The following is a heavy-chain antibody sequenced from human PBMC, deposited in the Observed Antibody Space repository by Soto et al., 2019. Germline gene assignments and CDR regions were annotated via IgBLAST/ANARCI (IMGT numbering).Heavy chain of an antibody. CDR2: ISSRASAT. D-gene: IGHD2-15*01. CDR3: ARDYCSETTCPNYGMDV. J-gene: IGHJ6*02. CDR1: IFTFSDYY. V-gene: IGHV3-11*01. Sequence: GGSLRLSCEASIFTFSDYYMTWIRQAPGKGLEWVSSISSRASATYYADSVKGRFTISRDNARNSVSLQMNSLRAEDTAVYYCARDYCSETTCPNYGMDVWGQGTMVTVSS.